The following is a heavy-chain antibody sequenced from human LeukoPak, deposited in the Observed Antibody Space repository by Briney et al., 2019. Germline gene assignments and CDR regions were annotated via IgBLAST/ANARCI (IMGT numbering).Heavy chain of an antibody. CDR2: IYYSGST. CDR3: ARGGTQLVRGYYYYYMDV. Sequence: SETLSLTCTVSDGSISSSSYYWGWIRQPPGKGLEWIGSIYYSGSTYYNPSLKSRVTISVDTSKNQFSLKLSSVTAADTAEYYCARGGTQLVRGYYYYYMDVWGKGTTVTVSS. J-gene: IGHJ6*03. CDR1: DGSISSSSYY. D-gene: IGHD6-6*01. V-gene: IGHV4-39*07.